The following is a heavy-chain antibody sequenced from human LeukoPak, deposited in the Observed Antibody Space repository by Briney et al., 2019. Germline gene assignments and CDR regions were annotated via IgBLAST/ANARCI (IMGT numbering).Heavy chain of an antibody. D-gene: IGHD3-10*01. CDR3: ARESYYYGSGSYRYMDV. V-gene: IGHV4-4*02. CDR1: GGSISSGNW. J-gene: IGHJ6*03. CDR2: IYHSGST. Sequence: SETLSLTCAVSGGSISSGNWWSWVRQPPGKGLEWIGEIYHSGSTIYNPSLKSRVTISVDTSKNQFSLKLSSVTAADTAVYYCARESYYYGSGSYRYMDVWGKGTTVTISS.